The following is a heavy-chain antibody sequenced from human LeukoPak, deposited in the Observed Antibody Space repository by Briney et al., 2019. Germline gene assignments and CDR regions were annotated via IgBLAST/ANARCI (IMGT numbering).Heavy chain of an antibody. D-gene: IGHD3-10*01. CDR2: IYYSGSI. J-gene: IGHJ4*02. Sequence: SETLSLTCTVSGGSISSGDYYWSWIRQPPGKGLEWIGYIYYSGSIYYNPSLKSRVTISVHTSKNQFSLKLSSVTAADTALYYCARDRGITDYWGQGTLVTVSS. CDR3: ARDRGITDY. CDR1: GGSISSGDYY. V-gene: IGHV4-30-4*01.